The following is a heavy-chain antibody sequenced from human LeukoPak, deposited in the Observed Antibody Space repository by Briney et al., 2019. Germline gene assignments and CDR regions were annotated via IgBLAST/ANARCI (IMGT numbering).Heavy chain of an antibody. D-gene: IGHD2-15*01. CDR3: ASLVDGDYFDY. Sequence: SVEVSCKASGGTFSSYAISWVRQAPGQGLEWMGGIIPIFGTANYAQKFQGRVTMTTDESTSTAYMELGSLRSEDTAVYYCASLVDGDYFDYWGQGTLVTVSS. J-gene: IGHJ4*02. CDR1: GGTFSSYA. CDR2: IIPIFGTA. V-gene: IGHV1-69*05.